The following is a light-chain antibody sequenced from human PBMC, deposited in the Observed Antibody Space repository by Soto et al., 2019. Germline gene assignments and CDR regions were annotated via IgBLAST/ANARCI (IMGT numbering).Light chain of an antibody. CDR2: AAS. J-gene: IGKJ4*01. Sequence: DIQMTQSPSSLSASVGDRVTITCRASQSISSYLNWYQQKPGKAPKLLIYAASSLQSGVTSRFSGSGSGTDFTLTISSLQPEDFATYDCQHSYSTPLTFGGGTKVEIK. CDR1: QSISSY. CDR3: QHSYSTPLT. V-gene: IGKV1-39*01.